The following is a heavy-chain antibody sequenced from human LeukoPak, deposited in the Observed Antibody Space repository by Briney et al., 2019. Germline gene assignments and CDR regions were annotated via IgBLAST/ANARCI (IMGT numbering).Heavy chain of an antibody. V-gene: IGHV4-61*01. D-gene: IGHD1-26*01. Sequence: PSETLSLTCTVSGGSISSSSYYWSWIRQPPGKGLEWIGYIYYSGSTNYNPSLKSRVTISVDTSKNQFSLKLSSVTAADTAVYYCARITWELYYAFDIWGQGTMVTVSS. CDR3: ARITWELYYAFDI. J-gene: IGHJ3*02. CDR1: GGSISSSSYY. CDR2: IYYSGST.